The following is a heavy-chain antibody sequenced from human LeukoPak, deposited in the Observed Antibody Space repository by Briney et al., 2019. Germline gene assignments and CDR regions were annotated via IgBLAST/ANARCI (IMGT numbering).Heavy chain of an antibody. Sequence: PSETLSLTXAVYGGSFSGYYWSWIRQPPGKGLEWIGEINHSGSTNYNPSLKSRVTISVDTSKNQFSLKLSSVTAADTAVYYCASAGYSSSWYIGGPYNWFDPWGQGTLVTVSS. J-gene: IGHJ5*02. CDR1: GGSFSGYY. CDR3: ASAGYSSSWYIGGPYNWFDP. D-gene: IGHD6-13*01. CDR2: INHSGST. V-gene: IGHV4-34*01.